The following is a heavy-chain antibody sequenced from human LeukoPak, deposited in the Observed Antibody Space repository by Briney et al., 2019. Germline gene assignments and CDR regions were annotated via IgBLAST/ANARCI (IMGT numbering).Heavy chain of an antibody. CDR3: ATDGYPGY. CDR2: ASGGATTST. D-gene: IGHD5-24*01. V-gene: IGHV3-23*01. CDR1: GFTFSNYA. J-gene: IGHJ4*02. Sequence: PGGSLRLSCAASGFTFSNYAMSWVRQAPGKGLEWVSAASGGATTSTYFADSVKGRFTISRDNARNTVHLQMNSLRAEDTAVYYCATDGYPGYRGQGTLVTVSS.